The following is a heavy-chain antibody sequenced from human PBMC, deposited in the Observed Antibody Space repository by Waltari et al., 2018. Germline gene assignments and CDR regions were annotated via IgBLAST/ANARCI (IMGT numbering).Heavy chain of an antibody. CDR2: FDPEDVET. CDR3: ARAEAAAGVSSVGY. CDR1: GYTLTELS. J-gene: IGHJ4*02. D-gene: IGHD6-13*01. V-gene: IGHV1-24*01. Sequence: QVQLVQSGAEVKKPGASVKVSCKVSGYTLTELSMHWVRQAPGKGLEWMGGFDPEDVETSNAPKFQGRVTMTEDTATDTAYMELSRLRSDDTAVYYCARAEAAAGVSSVGYWGQGTLVTVSS.